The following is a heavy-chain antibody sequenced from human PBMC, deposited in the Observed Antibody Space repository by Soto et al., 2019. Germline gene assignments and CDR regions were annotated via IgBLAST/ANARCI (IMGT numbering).Heavy chain of an antibody. Sequence: EVQLVESGGGLVQPGGSLRLSCAASGFSLTNYWMHWVRQAPGKGLMWVSRINTDGSRTSYAYSVKGRFAISRDNAKTTLYLQMNGLRAEDTAVYYCARVRSGSYDWFDPWGQGTLVTVSS. CDR1: GFSLTNYW. J-gene: IGHJ5*02. V-gene: IGHV3-74*01. CDR3: ARVRSGSYDWFDP. D-gene: IGHD3-10*01. CDR2: INTDGSRT.